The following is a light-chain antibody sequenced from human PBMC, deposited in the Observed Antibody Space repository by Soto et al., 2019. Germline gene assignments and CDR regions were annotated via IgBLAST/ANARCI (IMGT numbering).Light chain of an antibody. CDR1: QSCSSY. V-gene: IGKV3-20*01. J-gene: IGKJ4*01. Sequence: EIVLTQSPGTLSLSPGERATLSYRASQSCSSYLAWYQQKPGQAPRLLMYGASSRATGTPDRFSGSGSGTDFTLTISRLEPEDFAVYYCQQYGSSPLTFGGGTKVDIK. CDR3: QQYGSSPLT. CDR2: GAS.